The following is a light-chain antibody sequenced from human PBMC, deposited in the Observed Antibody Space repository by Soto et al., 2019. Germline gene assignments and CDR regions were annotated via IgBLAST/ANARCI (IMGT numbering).Light chain of an antibody. CDR3: QQSFTNALT. J-gene: IGKJ4*01. V-gene: IGKV1-39*01. CDR2: VAS. CDR1: QSIGRF. Sequence: MHMNQSPSSQSVCLSRRFTITCGASQSIGRFLNWHEQKPGKAPNVLINVASTLRSGVPSRFSGSGSGTDFNLTINSLQPEDFATYFCQQSFTNALTFGGGTKVDI.